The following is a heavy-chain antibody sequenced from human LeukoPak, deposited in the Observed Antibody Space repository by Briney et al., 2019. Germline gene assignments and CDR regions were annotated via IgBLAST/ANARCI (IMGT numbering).Heavy chain of an antibody. CDR1: GGPFSGYY. CDR3: ARGRYSSGWYRRGWPVDY. CDR2: INHSGST. V-gene: IGHV4-34*01. Sequence: SETLSLTCAVYGGPFSGYYWSWIRQPPGKGLEWIGEINHSGSTNYNPSLKSRVTISVDTSKNQFSLKLSSVTAADTAVYYCARGRYSSGWYRRGWPVDYWGQGTLFTVSS. D-gene: IGHD6-19*01. J-gene: IGHJ4*02.